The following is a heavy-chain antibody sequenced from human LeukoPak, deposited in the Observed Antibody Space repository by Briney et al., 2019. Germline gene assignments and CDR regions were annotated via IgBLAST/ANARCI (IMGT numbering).Heavy chain of an antibody. J-gene: IGHJ6*04. V-gene: IGHV1-18*04. CDR3: ARDPGERPADNYYYYGMDV. D-gene: IGHD2-2*01. CDR2: ISAYNGNT. CDR1: GYTFTSYG. Sequence: ASVKVSCKASGYTFTSYGISWVRQAPGQGLEWMGRISAYNGNTNYAQKLQGRVTMTTDTSTSTAYMELRSLRSDDTAVYYCARDPGERPADNYYYYGMDVWGKGTTVTVSS.